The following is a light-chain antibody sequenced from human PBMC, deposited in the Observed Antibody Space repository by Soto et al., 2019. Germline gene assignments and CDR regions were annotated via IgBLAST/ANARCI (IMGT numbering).Light chain of an antibody. J-gene: IGLJ1*01. CDR2: DVS. CDR1: SSAVGGYNY. Sequence: QSALTQPRSVSGSPGQSVTLSCTGTSSAVGGYNYVSWYQQHPGKAPKLMIYDVSKRPSGVPDRFSGSKSGHTASLTLSGLQAEDEADYYCCSYAGSDYVFGTGTKVTVL. V-gene: IGLV2-11*01. CDR3: CSYAGSDYV.